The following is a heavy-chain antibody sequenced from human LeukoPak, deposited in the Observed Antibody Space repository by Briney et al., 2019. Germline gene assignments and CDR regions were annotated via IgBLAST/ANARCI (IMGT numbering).Heavy chain of an antibody. D-gene: IGHD4-23*01. CDR3: ARTLRRGKFDY. CDR1: GGSISSYY. CDR2: IYYGGST. Sequence: RTSETLSLTCTVSGGSISSYYWSWIRQPPGKGLEWTGYIYYGGSTDYNPFLKSRVTISKDTSKTQLSLRLSSVTAADTAVYYCARTLRRGKFDYWGQGTLVTVSS. J-gene: IGHJ4*02. V-gene: IGHV4-59*01.